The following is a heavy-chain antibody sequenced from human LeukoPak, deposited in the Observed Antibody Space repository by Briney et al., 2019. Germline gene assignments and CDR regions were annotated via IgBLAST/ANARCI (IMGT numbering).Heavy chain of an antibody. Sequence: ASVKFSCRASGYTCTSYGISWVRQAPGQGLEWMGWISAYNGNTNYAQKLQGRLTMTTDTSTSTAYMEVRSLRSDDTAVYYCARALSDDFWSAYQDYWGQGTLVTVSS. J-gene: IGHJ4*02. CDR1: GYTCTSYG. V-gene: IGHV1-18*01. CDR3: ARALSDDFWSAYQDY. CDR2: ISAYNGNT. D-gene: IGHD3-3*01.